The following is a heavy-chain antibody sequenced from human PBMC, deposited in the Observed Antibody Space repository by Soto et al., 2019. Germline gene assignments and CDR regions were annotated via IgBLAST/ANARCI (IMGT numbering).Heavy chain of an antibody. J-gene: IGHJ5*02. V-gene: IGHV3-23*01. CDR2: ISSTGLYT. CDR1: GFSFTTYG. D-gene: IGHD3-22*01. Sequence: GALRLSCAASGFSFTTYGMSWVRQAPGKGLEWVSDISSTGLYTYLADSVKGRFTISRDNSKNTLYLQMNSLRVDDTAVYFCTKSWLFEKNWFDPWGQGTLVTVSS. CDR3: TKSWLFEKNWFDP.